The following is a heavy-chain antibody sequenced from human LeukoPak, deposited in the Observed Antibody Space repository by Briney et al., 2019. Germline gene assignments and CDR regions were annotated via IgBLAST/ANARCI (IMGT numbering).Heavy chain of an antibody. Sequence: SETLSLTCAVYGGSFSGYYWSWIRQPPGKGLEWIGEINHSGSTNYNPSLKSRVTISVDTSKNQFSLKLSSVTALDTAVSYCASLRAVAGNIDYWGQGTLVAVSS. CDR2: INHSGST. D-gene: IGHD6-19*01. CDR3: ASLRAVAGNIDY. J-gene: IGHJ4*02. V-gene: IGHV4-34*01. CDR1: GGSFSGYY.